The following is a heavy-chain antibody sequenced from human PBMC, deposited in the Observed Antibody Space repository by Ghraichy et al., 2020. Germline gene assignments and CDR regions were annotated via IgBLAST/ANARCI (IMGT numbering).Heavy chain of an antibody. Sequence: ASVKVSCKASGYTFTSYYMHWVRQAPGQGLEWMGIINPSGGSTSYAQKFQGRVTMTRDTSTTTVYMELSSLRFEDTAVYYCARYNSGTYPFDYWGQGTLVTVSS. CDR2: INPSGGST. CDR3: ARYNSGTYPFDY. V-gene: IGHV1-46*01. J-gene: IGHJ4*02. D-gene: IGHD1-26*01. CDR1: GYTFTSYY.